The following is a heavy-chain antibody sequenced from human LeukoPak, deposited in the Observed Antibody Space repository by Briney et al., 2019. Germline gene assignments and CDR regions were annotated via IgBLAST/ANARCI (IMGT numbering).Heavy chain of an antibody. J-gene: IGHJ5*02. D-gene: IGHD3-10*01. CDR3: AIGRVMVRGVIRVPNWFDP. CDR2: INHSGST. Sequence: KPSETLSLTCAVYGGSFSGYYWSWIRQPPGKALEWIGEINHSGSTNYNPSLKSRVTISVDTSKNQFSLKLSSVTAADTAVYYCAIGRVMVRGVIRVPNWFDPWGQGTLVTVSS. CDR1: GGSFSGYY. V-gene: IGHV4-34*01.